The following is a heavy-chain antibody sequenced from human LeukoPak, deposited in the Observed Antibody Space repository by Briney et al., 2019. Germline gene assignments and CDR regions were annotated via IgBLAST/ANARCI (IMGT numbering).Heavy chain of an antibody. J-gene: IGHJ4*02. CDR1: AYSISSGYY. CDR2: IYHSGST. CDR3: AGYDILTGWDTSEYYFDY. D-gene: IGHD3-9*01. Sequence: SETLSLTCTVSAYSISSGYYWGWIRQPPGKGLEWIGSIYHSGSTYYNPSLKSRVTISVDTSKNQFSLKLSSVTAADTAVYYCAGYDILTGWDTSEYYFDYWGQGTLVTVSS. V-gene: IGHV4-38-2*02.